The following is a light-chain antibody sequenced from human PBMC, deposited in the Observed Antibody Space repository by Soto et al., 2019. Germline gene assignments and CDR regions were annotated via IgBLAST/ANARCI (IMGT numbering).Light chain of an antibody. J-gene: IGLJ3*02. V-gene: IGLV4-60*03. CDR1: SGHSGYI. CDR3: ETWDSNTRV. CDR2: IESSGSY. Sequence: QLVLTQSSSASASLGSSVKLTCTLSSGHSGYIIAWHQQQPGKAPRYLMKIESSGSYNRGSGVPDRFSGSNSGADRYLTISNLQSEDEADYYCETWDSNTRVFGGGTKVTVL.